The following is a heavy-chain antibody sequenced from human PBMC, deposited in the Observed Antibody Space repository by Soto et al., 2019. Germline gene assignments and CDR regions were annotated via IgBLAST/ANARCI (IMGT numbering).Heavy chain of an antibody. J-gene: IGHJ6*02. CDR1: GGSFSGYY. D-gene: IGHD3-16*01. CDR2: INHSGST. Sequence: SETLSLTCAVYGGSFSGYYWSWIRQPTGKGLEWIGEINHSGSTNYNPSLKSRVTISVDTSKNQFSLKLSSVTAADTAVYYCARFGGFSLYYYYGMDVWGQGTTVTVSS. CDR3: ARFGGFSLYYYYGMDV. V-gene: IGHV4-34*01.